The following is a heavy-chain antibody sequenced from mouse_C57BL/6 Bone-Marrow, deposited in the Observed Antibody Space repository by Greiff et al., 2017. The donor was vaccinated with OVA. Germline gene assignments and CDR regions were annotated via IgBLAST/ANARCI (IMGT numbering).Heavy chain of an antibody. CDR2: IDPSDSYT. V-gene: IGHV1-59*01. CDR1: GYTFTSYW. D-gene: IGHD1-1*01. CDR3: ARRRVLRYRYFDV. J-gene: IGHJ1*03. Sequence: QVQLQQPGAELVRPGTSVKLSCKASGYTFTSYWMHWVKQRPGQGLEWIGVIDPSDSYTNYNQKFKGKATLTVDTSSSTAYMQLSSLTSEDSAVYYGARRRVLRYRYFDVWGTGTTVTVSS.